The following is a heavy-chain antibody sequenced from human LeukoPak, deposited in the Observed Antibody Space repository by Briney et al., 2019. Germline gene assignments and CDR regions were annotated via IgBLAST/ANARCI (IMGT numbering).Heavy chain of an antibody. CDR3: ARDFHRRLYDSSGYYLY. D-gene: IGHD3-22*01. Sequence: GGSLRLSCAGSGFTFSSYSMNWVRQAPGKGLEWVSYISSSSSTIYYADSVKGRFTISRDNAKNSLYLQMNSLRAEDTAVYYCARDFHRRLYDSSGYYLYWGQGTLVTVSS. J-gene: IGHJ4*02. CDR2: ISSSSSTI. V-gene: IGHV3-48*01. CDR1: GFTFSSYS.